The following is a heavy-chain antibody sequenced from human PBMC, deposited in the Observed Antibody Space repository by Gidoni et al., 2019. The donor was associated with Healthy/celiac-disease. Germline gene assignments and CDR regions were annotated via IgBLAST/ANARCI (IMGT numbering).Heavy chain of an antibody. V-gene: IGHV3-15*01. J-gene: IGHJ3*02. CDR2: IKSKTDGGTT. D-gene: IGHD6-13*01. Sequence: EVQLVESGGGLVKPGGSLRLSCAASGFTFSNAWMSWVRQAPGKGLEWVGRIKSKTDGGTTDYAAPVKGRFTISRDDSKNTLYLQMNSLKTEDTAVYYCTARDGYLGAEDAFDIWGQGTMVTVSS. CDR3: TARDGYLGAEDAFDI. CDR1: GFTFSNAW.